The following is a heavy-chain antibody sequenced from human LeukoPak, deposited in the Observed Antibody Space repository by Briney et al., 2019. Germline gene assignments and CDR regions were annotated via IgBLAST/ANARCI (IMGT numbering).Heavy chain of an antibody. Sequence: GGSLRLSSAASGFTFSSYSMNWARQGPGKGLEWVSAISVSGNTYHADSVKGRFTISRDSSKNTLYLQMNSLRAGDAAVYYCAKAPVTTCSGAYCYPFDYWSQGTLVTVSS. D-gene: IGHD2-15*01. CDR2: ISVSGNT. J-gene: IGHJ4*02. V-gene: IGHV3-23*01. CDR1: GFTFSSYS. CDR3: AKAPVTTCSGAYCYPFDY.